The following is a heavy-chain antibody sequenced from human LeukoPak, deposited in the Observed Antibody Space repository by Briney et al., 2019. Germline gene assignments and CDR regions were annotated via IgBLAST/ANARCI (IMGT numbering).Heavy chain of an antibody. V-gene: IGHV1-69*05. Sequence: SVKVSCKASGGTFNTYAISWVRQAPGQGLEWMGRIIPIFGTANYAQKFQGRVTITTDESTSTAYMELSSLRSEDTAVYYCARDHDTSIIQGAFDIWGQGTMVTVSS. CDR2: IIPIFGTA. D-gene: IGHD6-6*01. J-gene: IGHJ3*02. CDR3: ARDHDTSIIQGAFDI. CDR1: GGTFNTYA.